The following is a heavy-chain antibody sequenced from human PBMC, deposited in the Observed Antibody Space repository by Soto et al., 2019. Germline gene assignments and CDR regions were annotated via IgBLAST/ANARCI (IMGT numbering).Heavy chain of an antibody. CDR1: GFTFSSYG. CDR2: ISYDGSNK. CDR3: AKDQVDSSPGDYYYYYGMDV. V-gene: IGHV3-30*18. J-gene: IGHJ6*02. Sequence: PGGSLRLSCAASGFTFSSYGMHWVRQAPGKGLEWVAVISYDGSNKYYADSVKGRFTISRDNSKNTLYLQMNSLRAEDTAVYYCAKDQVDSSPGDYYYYYGMDVWGQGTTVTVSS. D-gene: IGHD6-6*01.